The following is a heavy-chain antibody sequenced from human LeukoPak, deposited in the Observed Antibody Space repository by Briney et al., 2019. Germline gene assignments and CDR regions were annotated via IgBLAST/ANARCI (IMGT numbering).Heavy chain of an antibody. D-gene: IGHD1-14*01. CDR3: AKVGSQVSGAFDI. V-gene: IGHV3-23*01. J-gene: IGHJ3*02. Sequence: GGSLRLSCAASGFTFSSYAMSWVRQAPGKGLEWGSAISGSGGSTYYADSVKGRFTISRDNSKNTLYLQMNSLRAEDTAVYYCAKVGSQVSGAFDIWGQGTMVTVSS. CDR2: ISGSGGST. CDR1: GFTFSSYA.